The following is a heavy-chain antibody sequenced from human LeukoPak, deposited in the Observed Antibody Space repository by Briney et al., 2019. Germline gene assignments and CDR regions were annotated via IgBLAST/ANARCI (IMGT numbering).Heavy chain of an antibody. CDR1: GFTFGDYP. J-gene: IGHJ4*02. V-gene: IGHV3-49*04. CDR3: TTPLGYCSSTSCPNIDY. D-gene: IGHD2-2*01. Sequence: GGSLRLSCTTSGFTFGDYPMSWVRQAPGKGLEWVGFIRIKPYGGTTEYGASVKGRFSISRDDSKGIAYLQMNSLKTDDTAVYYCTTPLGYCSSTSCPNIDYWGQGTLVTVSS. CDR2: IRIKPYGGTT.